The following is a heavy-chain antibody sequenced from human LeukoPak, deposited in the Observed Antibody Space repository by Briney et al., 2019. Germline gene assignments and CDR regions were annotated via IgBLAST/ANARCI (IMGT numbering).Heavy chain of an antibody. J-gene: IGHJ4*02. CDR3: ARLRITMVRGVIPDY. Sequence: KPSETLSLTCAVYGGSFSGYYWSWIPQPPGKGLEWIGEINHSGSTNYNPSLKCRVTISVVTAKNQFSLKLSSVTAADTAVYYCARLRITMVRGVIPDYWGQGTLVTVSS. V-gene: IGHV4-34*01. CDR2: INHSGST. CDR1: GGSFSGYY. D-gene: IGHD3-10*01.